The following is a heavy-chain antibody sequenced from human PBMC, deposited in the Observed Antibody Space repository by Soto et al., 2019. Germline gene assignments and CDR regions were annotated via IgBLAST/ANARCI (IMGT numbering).Heavy chain of an antibody. V-gene: IGHV3-20*04. CDR3: ARDLHDDTPSPYYYGMDV. Sequence: GGSLSPSCEPPGFPLKDYGMTGVPQAPGKGLEWVSGINWNGGGTGYADSVKGRFTISRDNAKNSLYLQMDSLRVEDTAVYYCARDLHDDTPSPYYYGMDVWGQGTTVTVSS. D-gene: IGHD3-9*01. CDR1: GFPLKDYG. J-gene: IGHJ6*02. CDR2: INWNGGGT.